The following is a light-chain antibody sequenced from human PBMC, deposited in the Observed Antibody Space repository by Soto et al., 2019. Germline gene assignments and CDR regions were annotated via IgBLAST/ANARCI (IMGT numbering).Light chain of an antibody. CDR1: QGISSW. CDR2: KAS. CDR3: QQYNTYSWT. J-gene: IGKJ1*01. V-gene: IGKV1-5*03. Sequence: DIQMTQSPSALSASVGDRVTITCRGSQGISSWLAWYQQKPGKAPRLLIYKASRLESGVPSRFSGSGSGTEFALTISSLQPADFATYYCQQYNTYSWTCGQGTKVEV.